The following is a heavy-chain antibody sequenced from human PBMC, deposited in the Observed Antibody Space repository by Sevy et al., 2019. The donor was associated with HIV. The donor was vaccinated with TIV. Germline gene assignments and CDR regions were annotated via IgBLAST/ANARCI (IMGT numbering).Heavy chain of an antibody. CDR3: VKEVSEYSYSDY. J-gene: IGHJ4*02. Sequence: GGSLRLSCAASGFTFSNYDMSWVRQTPGKGLEWVSDISGSAHRTYYTDSVKGRFTISRDNSKNRLFLQMNSLRAEDTAVYYCVKEVSEYSYSDYWGQGTLVTVSS. CDR2: ISGSAHRT. V-gene: IGHV3-23*01. D-gene: IGHD5-18*01. CDR1: GFTFSNYD.